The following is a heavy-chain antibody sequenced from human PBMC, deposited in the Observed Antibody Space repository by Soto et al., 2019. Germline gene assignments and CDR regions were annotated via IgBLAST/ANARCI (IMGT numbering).Heavy chain of an antibody. D-gene: IGHD6-6*01. CDR2: IIPFFGRT. V-gene: IGHV1-69*13. CDR3: ARAYSSPSPYYYYGMDV. Sequence: SVKVSCKASGGTFSNYAFGWLRQAPGQGLEWMGNIIPFFGRTDYARKFQGRVTITADESTSTAYMELSRLRSDDTAVYYCARAYSSPSPYYYYGMDVWGQGTTVTVSS. CDR1: GGTFSNYA. J-gene: IGHJ6*02.